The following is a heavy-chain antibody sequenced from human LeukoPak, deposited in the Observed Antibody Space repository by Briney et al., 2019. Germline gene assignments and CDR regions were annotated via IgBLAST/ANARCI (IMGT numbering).Heavy chain of an antibody. CDR3: ARRLDSSGFASDY. D-gene: IGHD3-22*01. Sequence: GGSLRFSCAASGFTFSTYRMSWVRQAPGKGLEWVSYISSSSGTIYYADSVKGRFTISRDNAKNSLYLQMNSLRAEDTAVYFCARRLDSSGFASDYWGQGTLVTVSS. V-gene: IGHV3-48*04. CDR2: ISSSSGTI. J-gene: IGHJ4*02. CDR1: GFTFSTYR.